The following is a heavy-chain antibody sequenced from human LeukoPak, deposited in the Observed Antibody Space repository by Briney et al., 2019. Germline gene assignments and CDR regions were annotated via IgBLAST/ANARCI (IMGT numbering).Heavy chain of an antibody. CDR3: ARAWSSSRPYYFDY. Sequence: PGGSLRLSCAASGFTFSSYWMRWVRQAPGKGLEWVANIKQDGSEKYYVDSVKGRFTISRDNAKNSLYLQMNSLRAEDTAVYYCARAWSSSRPYYFDYWGQGTLVTVSS. V-gene: IGHV3-7*01. CDR2: IKQDGSEK. D-gene: IGHD6-13*01. J-gene: IGHJ4*02. CDR1: GFTFSSYW.